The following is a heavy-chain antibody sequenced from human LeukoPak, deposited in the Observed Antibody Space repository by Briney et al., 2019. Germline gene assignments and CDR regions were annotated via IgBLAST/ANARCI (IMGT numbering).Heavy chain of an antibody. CDR1: GGSISSSSYY. Sequence: TSETLSLTCTVSGGSISSSSYYWGWIRQPPGKGLEWIGSIYYSGSTYYNPSLKSRVTISVDTSKNQFSLKLSSVTAADTAVYYCASSRSSWLTTTYLYYYYMDVWGKGTTVNVSS. CDR3: ASSRSSWLTTTYLYYYYMDV. CDR2: IYYSGST. J-gene: IGHJ6*03. D-gene: IGHD6-13*01. V-gene: IGHV4-39*07.